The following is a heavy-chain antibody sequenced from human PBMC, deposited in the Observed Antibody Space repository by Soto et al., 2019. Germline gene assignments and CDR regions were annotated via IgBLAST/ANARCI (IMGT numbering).Heavy chain of an antibody. CDR3: ARQGSWPYYYYGLDV. Sequence: QVQLVQSGPEVRKPGASVKVSCEASGYTFTTSGFSWVRQVPGQGLEWMGWISTYNGDTNSAQNFQGRVLMTADTSTGTAYMELMSLKSDDTAVYYCARQGSWPYYYYGLDVWGQGTIVTVSS. CDR2: ISTYNGDT. D-gene: IGHD1-26*01. J-gene: IGHJ6*02. CDR1: GYTFTTSG. V-gene: IGHV1-18*01.